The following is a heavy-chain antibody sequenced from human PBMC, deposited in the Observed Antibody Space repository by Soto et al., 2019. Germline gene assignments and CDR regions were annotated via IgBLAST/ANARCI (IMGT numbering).Heavy chain of an antibody. CDR2: ISAYTGNT. V-gene: IGHV1-18*01. CDR3: FWGSSEFDY. CDR1: GYSFTTSG. J-gene: IGHJ4*02. D-gene: IGHD3-16*01. Sequence: ASVKVSCKASGYSFTTSGISWVRQAPGQGLEWMGWISAYTGNTKYAPKLQGRVTMTTDTSTTTAYMELRSLRSDDTAVYYCFWGSSEFDYWGQGTLVTDAS.